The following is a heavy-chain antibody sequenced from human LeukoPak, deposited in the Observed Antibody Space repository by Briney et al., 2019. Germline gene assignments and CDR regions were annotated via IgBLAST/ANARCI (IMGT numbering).Heavy chain of an antibody. Sequence: GSLRLSCVASGFTFSDYWMTWVRPAPGKGLECVANIKQDGSEKFYVDSVKGRFTISRDNAKNSLYLQMNSLRAEDTAVYYCARDGRFSYGAFDIWGQGTMVTVSS. CDR1: GFTFSDYW. V-gene: IGHV3-7*01. CDR3: ARDGRFSYGAFDI. D-gene: IGHD3-3*01. J-gene: IGHJ3*02. CDR2: IKQDGSEK.